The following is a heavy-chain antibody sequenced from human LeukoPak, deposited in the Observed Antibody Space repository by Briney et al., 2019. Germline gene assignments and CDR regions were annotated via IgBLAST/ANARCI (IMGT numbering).Heavy chain of an antibody. CDR2: VNGDGTST. J-gene: IGHJ4*02. CDR1: GFTFSSYW. D-gene: IGHD2-2*01. Sequence: GGSLRLSCATSGFTFSSYWMHWVRQVPGKGLVWVSRVNGDGTSTSYADSVQGRFTISRDNAKNTLYLYMNSLRGDDTAIYFCVRSCSSGSCYGYKDYWGQGALVTVSS. V-gene: IGHV3-74*01. CDR3: VRSCSSGSCYGYKDY.